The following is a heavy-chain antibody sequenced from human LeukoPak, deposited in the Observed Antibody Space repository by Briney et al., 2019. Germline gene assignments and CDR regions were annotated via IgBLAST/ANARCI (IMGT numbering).Heavy chain of an antibody. J-gene: IGHJ4*02. Sequence: ASVKVSSKASGGTFSSYAISWVRQAPGQGLEWMGGIIPIFGTANYAQKFQGRVTITADESTSTAYMELSSLRSEDTAVYYCARGELRYFDWPSDYFDYWGQGTLVTVSS. CDR1: GGTFSSYA. CDR3: ARGELRYFDWPSDYFDY. D-gene: IGHD3-9*01. V-gene: IGHV1-69*13. CDR2: IIPIFGTA.